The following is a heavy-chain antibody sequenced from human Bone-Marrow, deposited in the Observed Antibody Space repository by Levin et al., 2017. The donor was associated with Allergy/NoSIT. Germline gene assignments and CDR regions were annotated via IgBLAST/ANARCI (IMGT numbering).Heavy chain of an antibody. V-gene: IGHV3-33*01. D-gene: IGHD5-12*01. CDR3: ARDIGYEATFYGLDV. Sequence: GGSLRLSCAASGFTFTSYGMHWGRQAPGKGLGWVAVSWYSGSRQYYGESVKGRCTISRDNSKNTLFLQMDNLTVEDAAVYFCARDIGYEATFYGLDVWGQGTTVTVSS. CDR2: SWYSGSRQ. J-gene: IGHJ6*02. CDR1: GFTFTSYG.